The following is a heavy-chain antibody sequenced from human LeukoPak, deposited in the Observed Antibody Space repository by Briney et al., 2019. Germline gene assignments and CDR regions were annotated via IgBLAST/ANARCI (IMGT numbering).Heavy chain of an antibody. CDR2: INPSGGST. CDR1: GYTFTSYY. V-gene: IGHV1-46*01. CDR3: ARALLHHLKPFSSSWYFTPTDY. D-gene: IGHD6-13*01. J-gene: IGHJ4*02. Sequence: ASVKVSCKASGYTFTSYYMHWVRQAPGQGLEWMGIINPSGGSTSYAQKFQGRVTMTRDTSTSTVYMELSSLRSEDTAVYYCARALLHHLKPFSSSWYFTPTDYWGQGTLVTVSS.